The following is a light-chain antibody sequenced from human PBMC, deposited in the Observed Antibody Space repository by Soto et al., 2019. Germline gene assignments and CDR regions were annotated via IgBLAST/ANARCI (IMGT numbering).Light chain of an antibody. Sequence: QSVLTQPPSVSAAPGQKVTISYSGRSANIGGNSVSWYPQLPGTAPKLLLHDYDKRPSGIPGRFSGSKSGTSATLGITGFQTGDEADYYCGSWDSGRSAYVIGTGTKVTV. CDR2: DYD. CDR1: SANIGGNS. J-gene: IGLJ1*01. V-gene: IGLV1-51*01. CDR3: GSWDSGRSAYV.